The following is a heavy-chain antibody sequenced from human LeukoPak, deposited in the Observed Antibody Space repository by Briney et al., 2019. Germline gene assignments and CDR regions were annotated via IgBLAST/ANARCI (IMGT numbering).Heavy chain of an antibody. CDR3: ARDVGATGDYGDY. D-gene: IGHD2-21*02. CDR2: ISSNGGST. V-gene: IGHV3-64*01. J-gene: IGHJ4*02. Sequence: PGGSLRLSCAASGFTLSSYAMHWVRQAPGKGLEYVSAISSNGGSTYYANSVKGRFTISRDNSKNTLYLQMGSLRAEDMAVYYCARDVGATGDYGDYWGQGTLVTVSS. CDR1: GFTLSSYA.